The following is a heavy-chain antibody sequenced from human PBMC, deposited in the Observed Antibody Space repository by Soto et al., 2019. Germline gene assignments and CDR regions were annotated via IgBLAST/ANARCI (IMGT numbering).Heavy chain of an antibody. CDR3: ARGLGVDFWSPQLRISWFDP. Sequence: PSETLSLTCTVSGGSISSGGYYWSWIRQHPGKGLEWIGYIYYSGSTYYNPSLKSRVTISVDTSKNQFSLKLSSVTAADTAVYYCARGLGVDFWSPQLRISWFDPRGQGTLVTVSS. D-gene: IGHD3-3*01. CDR2: IYYSGST. J-gene: IGHJ5*02. V-gene: IGHV4-31*03. CDR1: GGSISSGGYY.